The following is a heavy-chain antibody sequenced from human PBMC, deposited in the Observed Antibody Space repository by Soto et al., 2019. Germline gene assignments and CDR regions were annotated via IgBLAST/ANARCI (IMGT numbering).Heavy chain of an antibody. CDR3: ARDYYYYGSGSYPFDY. Sequence: GGPLRLSCAASGFTFSSYSMNWVRQAPGKGLEWVSSISSSSSYIYYADSVKGRFTISRDNAKNSLYLQMNSLRAEDTAVYYCARDYYYYGSGSYPFDYWGQGTLVTVSS. CDR2: ISSSSSYI. V-gene: IGHV3-21*01. CDR1: GFTFSSYS. D-gene: IGHD3-10*01. J-gene: IGHJ4*02.